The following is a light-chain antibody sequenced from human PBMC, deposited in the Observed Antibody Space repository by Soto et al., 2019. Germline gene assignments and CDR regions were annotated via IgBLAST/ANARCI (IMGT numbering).Light chain of an antibody. Sequence: QSVLTQPASVSGSPGQSITISCTGTSRDVGGYNYVSWYQQHPGKAPKLMIYDVTNRPSGVSNRFSGSKSVNTASLTISGLQAEDEADYYCSSYTSSRTPLVFGGGTKLTVL. CDR1: SRDVGGYNY. V-gene: IGLV2-14*01. J-gene: IGLJ3*02. CDR2: DVT. CDR3: SSYTSSRTPLV.